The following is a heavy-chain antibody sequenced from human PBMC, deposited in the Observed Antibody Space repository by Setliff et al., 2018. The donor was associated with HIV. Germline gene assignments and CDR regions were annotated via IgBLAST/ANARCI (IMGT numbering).Heavy chain of an antibody. J-gene: IGHJ4*02. V-gene: IGHV4-39*01. CDR3: ASLTTDRFLEWLFVY. CDR2: IYYSGST. D-gene: IGHD3-3*01. CDR1: GGSISSNSYY. Sequence: PSETLSLTCTVSGGSISSNSYYWGWIRQPPGKGLEWIGSIYYSGSTYYNPSLKTRVTISVDTSKNQFSLKLSSVTAADTAVYYCASLTTDRFLEWLFVYWGQGTLVTVSS.